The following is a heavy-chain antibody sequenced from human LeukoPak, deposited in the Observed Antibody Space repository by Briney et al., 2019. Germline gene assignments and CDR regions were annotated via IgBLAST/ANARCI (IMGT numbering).Heavy chain of an antibody. D-gene: IGHD3-22*01. CDR3: ARSRSSGYYYYGMDV. CDR2: INHSGST. J-gene: IGHJ6*02. CDR1: GGSFSGYY. V-gene: IGHV4-34*01. Sequence: PSETLSLTCAVYGGSFSGYYWSWIRQPPGKGLEWVGEINHSGSTNYNPSLKSRVTISVDTSKNQFSLKLSSVTAADTAVYYCARSRSSGYYYYGMDVWGQGTTVTVSS.